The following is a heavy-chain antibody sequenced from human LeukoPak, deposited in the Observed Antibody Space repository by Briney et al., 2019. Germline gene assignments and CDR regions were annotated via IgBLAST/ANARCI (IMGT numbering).Heavy chain of an antibody. CDR1: GFTFSTYA. D-gene: IGHD4-17*01. CDR3: ARDGPPYGDYLSNWFDP. Sequence: GGSLRLSCAASGFTFSTYAMSWVRQAPGKGLEWVSTITGSGDSTYYADSVKGRFTISRDNSKNSLYLQMNSLRAEDTAVYYCARDGPPYGDYLSNWFDPWGQGTLVTVSS. CDR2: ITGSGDST. J-gene: IGHJ5*02. V-gene: IGHV3-23*01.